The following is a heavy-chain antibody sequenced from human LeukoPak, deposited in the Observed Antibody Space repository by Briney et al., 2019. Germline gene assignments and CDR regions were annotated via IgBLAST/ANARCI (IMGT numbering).Heavy chain of an antibody. CDR1: GFTFSSYG. CDR2: IRSKAYGGTT. V-gene: IGHV3-49*03. D-gene: IGHD3-9*01. CDR3: TRDRYFDWLLFDY. J-gene: IGHJ4*02. Sequence: PGGSLRLSCAASGFTFSSYGMSWFRQAPGKGLEWVGFIRSKAYGGTTEYAASVKGRFTISRDDSKSIAYLQMNSLKTEDTAVYYCTRDRYFDWLLFDYWGQGTLVTVSS.